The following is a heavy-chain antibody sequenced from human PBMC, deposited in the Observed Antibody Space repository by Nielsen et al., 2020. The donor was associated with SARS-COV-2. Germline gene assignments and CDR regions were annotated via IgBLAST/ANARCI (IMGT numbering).Heavy chain of an antibody. D-gene: IGHD3-22*01. Sequence: GGSLRLSCAASGFTFSSYGMHWVRQAPGKGLEWVAVIWYDGSNKYYADSVKGRFTISRDNSKNTLYLQMNSLRAEDTAVYYCARVYYDSSGYYYFDYWGQGTLVTVSS. J-gene: IGHJ4*02. CDR1: GFTFSSYG. CDR3: ARVYYDSSGYYYFDY. CDR2: IWYDGSNK. V-gene: IGHV3-33*08.